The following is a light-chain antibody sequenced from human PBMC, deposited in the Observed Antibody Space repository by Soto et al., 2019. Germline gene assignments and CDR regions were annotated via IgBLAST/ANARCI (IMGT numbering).Light chain of an antibody. CDR2: GAS. CDR3: QQYASSPFT. V-gene: IGKV3-20*01. J-gene: IGKJ4*01. CDR1: QTVGRYY. Sequence: EIVLTQSPGSLSLSPGERATLSCRASQTVGRYYLAWYQQKPGHTPRLLIHGASNRATGIPDRISGSGSGTDFTLIISRLEPEDFAVYYCQQYASSPFTFGGGTKVEIK.